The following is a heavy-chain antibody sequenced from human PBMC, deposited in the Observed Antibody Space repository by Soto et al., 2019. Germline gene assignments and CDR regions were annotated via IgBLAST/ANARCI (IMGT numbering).Heavy chain of an antibody. J-gene: IGHJ4*02. Sequence: SETLSLTCDVSADSGAAGHYWGWIRQPPGKGLEWLGCFHRSGSTYYRPSLKSRLAISFDMSKNHVSLSLKSVTAADAAVYYCARDYPYALDVAGYFDFWGQGNQVTGS. V-gene: IGHV4-38-2*02. D-gene: IGHD6-19*01. CDR1: ADSGAAGHY. CDR3: ARDYPYALDVAGYFDF. CDR2: FHRSGST.